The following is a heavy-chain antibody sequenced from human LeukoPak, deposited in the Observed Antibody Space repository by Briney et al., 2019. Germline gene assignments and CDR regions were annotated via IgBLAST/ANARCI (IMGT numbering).Heavy chain of an antibody. CDR1: GFTYSDYA. Sequence: GSLRLSCAASGFTYSDYAMEWVRQTPGKGLEWVGRISTSGSTNYNPSLKGRVTVSLDTSKNQFSLKLNSVTGADTAMYYCARGSYYGSGTTKSAFDIWGQGTMVTVSS. V-gene: IGHV4-4*07. CDR2: ISTSGST. D-gene: IGHD3-10*01. CDR3: ARGSYYGSGTTKSAFDI. J-gene: IGHJ3*02.